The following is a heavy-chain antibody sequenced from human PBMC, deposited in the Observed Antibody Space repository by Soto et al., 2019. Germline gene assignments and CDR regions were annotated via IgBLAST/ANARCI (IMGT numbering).Heavy chain of an antibody. CDR2: ISYDGSNK. D-gene: IGHD3-22*01. V-gene: IGHV3-30-3*02. J-gene: IGHJ4*02. CDR1: GFTFSSYA. CDR3: AKTYYYDSSGYSVDY. Sequence: VQLVESGGGLVQPGGSLRVSCAASGFTFSSYAMHWVRQAPGKGLEWVAVISYDGSNKYYADSVKGRFTISRDNSKNTLYLQMNSLRAEDTAVYYCAKTYYYDSSGYSVDYWGQGTLVTVSS.